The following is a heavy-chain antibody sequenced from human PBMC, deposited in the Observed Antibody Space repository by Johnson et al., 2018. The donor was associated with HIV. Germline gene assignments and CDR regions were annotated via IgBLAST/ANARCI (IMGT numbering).Heavy chain of an antibody. CDR2: IRYDGNDQ. V-gene: IGHV3-30*02. CDR3: ARDTWDLQDDDAFDI. D-gene: IGHD1-26*01. CDR1: GFTFSNYG. Sequence: VQLMESGGGVVQPGGSLRLSCAASGFTFSNYGMHWVRQAPGKGLEWVTFIRYDGNDQYYADSVKGRFTISRDNAKNSLYLQMNSLRVEDTALYYCARDTWDLQDDDAFDIWGQGTMVTVSS. J-gene: IGHJ3*02.